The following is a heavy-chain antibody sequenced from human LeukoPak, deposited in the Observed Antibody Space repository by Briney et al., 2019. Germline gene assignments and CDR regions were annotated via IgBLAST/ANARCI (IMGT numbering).Heavy chain of an antibody. CDR3: AKDASSGWSGFFDY. V-gene: IGHV3-30*18. J-gene: IGHJ4*02. CDR2: ISYDGSNK. D-gene: IGHD6-19*01. CDR1: GFTFSSYG. Sequence: GGSLRLSCAASGFTFSSYGMHWVRQAPGKGLEWVAVISYDGSNKYYADSVKGRFTISRDNSKNTLYLQMNSLRAEDTAVYYCAKDASSGWSGFFDYWGQGTLVTVSS.